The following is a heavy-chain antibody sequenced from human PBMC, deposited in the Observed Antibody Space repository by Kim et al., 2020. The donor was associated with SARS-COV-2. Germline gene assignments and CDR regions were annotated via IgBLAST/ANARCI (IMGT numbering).Heavy chain of an antibody. CDR2: ISAYNGNT. J-gene: IGHJ4*02. D-gene: IGHD3-10*01. V-gene: IGHV1-18*01. CDR1: GYTFTSYG. Sequence: ASVKVSCKASGYTFTSYGISWVRQAPGQGLEWMGWISAYNGNTTYAQKFQGRVTMTTDTSTSTAYMELRSLRSDDTAVYYCARDLFSGEIDYWGQGTLVTVSS. CDR3: ARDLFSGEIDY.